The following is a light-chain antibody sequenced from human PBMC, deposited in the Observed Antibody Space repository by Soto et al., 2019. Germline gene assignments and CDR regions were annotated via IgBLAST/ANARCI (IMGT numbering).Light chain of an antibody. V-gene: IGKV1-5*01. Sequence: DIQMTQSPSTLPASVGDGVTIACRASQSISNWLALYQPKPGTAPKLLIYHASTLESGVPSRFSGSGSGTEFTLTISSLQPDDLATYYCQQYMSYSLGQGAKVDI. CDR3: QQYMSYS. CDR2: HAS. CDR1: QSISNW. J-gene: IGKJ1*01.